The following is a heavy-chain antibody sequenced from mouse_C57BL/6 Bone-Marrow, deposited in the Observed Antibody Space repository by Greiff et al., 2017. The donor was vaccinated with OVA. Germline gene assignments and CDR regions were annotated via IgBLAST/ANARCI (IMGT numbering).Heavy chain of an antibody. D-gene: IGHD2-5*01. J-gene: IGHJ3*01. CDR2: IYPGSGST. CDR3: ARGDNYTYYSNFGGFAY. CDR1: GYTFTSYW. Sequence: QVQLQQPGAELVKPGASVKMSCKASGYTFTSYWITWVKQRPGQGLEWIGDIYPGSGSTNYNEKFKSKATLTVDTSSSTAYMQLSSLTSEDSAVYYFARGDNYTYYSNFGGFAYWGQGTLVTVSA. V-gene: IGHV1-55*01.